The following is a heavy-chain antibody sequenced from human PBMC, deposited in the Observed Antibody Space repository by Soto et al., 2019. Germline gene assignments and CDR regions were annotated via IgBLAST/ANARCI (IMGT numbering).Heavy chain of an antibody. D-gene: IGHD1-7*01. CDR3: ARHGTVTPVYALDV. CDR2: IDPSDSFT. CDR1: GYSFSNYY. V-gene: IGHV5-10-1*01. J-gene: IGHJ6*02. Sequence: GESLKISCQGSGYSFSNYYISWLRQVPGKGLEWMGRIDPSDSFTNYSPSFGGRVSISVDKSISTAYLQWSSLRAPDTAMYYCARHGTVTPVYALDVWGQGTTVTVSS.